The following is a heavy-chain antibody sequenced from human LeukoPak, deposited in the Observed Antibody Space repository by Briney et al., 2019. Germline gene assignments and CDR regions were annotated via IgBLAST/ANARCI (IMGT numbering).Heavy chain of an antibody. CDR1: GGSISSYY. J-gene: IGHJ4*02. Sequence: PSETLSLTCTVSGGSISSYYWSCIRQPPGKGLEWIGYIYYSGSTNYNPSLKSRVTISVDTSKNQFFLKLSSVTAADTAVYYCARQEEYYYDSSGYSHWGQGTLVTVSS. CDR2: IYYSGST. CDR3: ARQEEYYYDSSGYSH. D-gene: IGHD3-22*01. V-gene: IGHV4-59*08.